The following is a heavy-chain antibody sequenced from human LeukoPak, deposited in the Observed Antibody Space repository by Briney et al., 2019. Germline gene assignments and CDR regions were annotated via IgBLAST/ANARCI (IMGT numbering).Heavy chain of an antibody. Sequence: SVKVSYKASRGTFSSYAIIWGRQAPGHGLEGRGGIIPIFGTANYAQKFQGRVTITADESTSTAYMELSSLRSEDTALYYCARGGPRDCSGGSCYNWRAFDIWGQGRMVTVSS. CDR1: RGTFSSYA. V-gene: IGHV1-69*13. D-gene: IGHD2-15*01. J-gene: IGHJ3*02. CDR2: IIPIFGTA. CDR3: ARGGPRDCSGGSCYNWRAFDI.